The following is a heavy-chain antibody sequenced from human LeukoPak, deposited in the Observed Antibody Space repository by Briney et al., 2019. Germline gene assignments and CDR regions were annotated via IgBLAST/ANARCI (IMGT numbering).Heavy chain of an antibody. V-gene: IGHV3-21*01. CDR1: GFTFSSYS. CDR3: ARLASGSYLDY. CDR2: ISSSSSYI. D-gene: IGHD1-26*01. Sequence: GGSLRLSCAASGFTFSSYSMNWVRQAPRKGLEWVSSISSSSSYIYYADSVEGRFTTSRDNAKNSLYLQMNSLRAEDTAVYYCARLASGSYLDYWGQGTLVTVSS. J-gene: IGHJ4*02.